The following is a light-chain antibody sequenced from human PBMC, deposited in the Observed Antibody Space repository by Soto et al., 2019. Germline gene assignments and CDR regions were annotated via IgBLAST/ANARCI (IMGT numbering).Light chain of an antibody. CDR1: SSDVGDYNY. CDR2: EVS. Sequence: QSALTQPPSASGSPGQSVTISCTGTSSDVGDYNYVSWYQQHPGKAPKVMIYEVSKRPSGVPDRFSGSKSGNTASLTVFGLQAEDEGEYYSSSYAASNNYVFGTGTKLTVL. V-gene: IGLV2-8*01. J-gene: IGLJ1*01. CDR3: SSYAASNNYV.